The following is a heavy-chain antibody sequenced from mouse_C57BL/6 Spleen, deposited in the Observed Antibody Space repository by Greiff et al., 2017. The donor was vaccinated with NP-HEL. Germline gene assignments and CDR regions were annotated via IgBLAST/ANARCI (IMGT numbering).Heavy chain of an antibody. CDR3: ARIYDDYDVYAMDY. D-gene: IGHD2-4*01. CDR1: GYTFTSYW. Sequence: QVQLQQPGAELVRPGTSMKLSCKASGYTFTSYWMHWVKQRPGQGLEWIGVIDPSDSYTNYNQKFKGKATLTVDTSSSTAYMQLSSLTSEDSAVYYCARIYDDYDVYAMDYWGQGTSVTVSS. CDR2: IDPSDSYT. J-gene: IGHJ4*01. V-gene: IGHV1-59*01.